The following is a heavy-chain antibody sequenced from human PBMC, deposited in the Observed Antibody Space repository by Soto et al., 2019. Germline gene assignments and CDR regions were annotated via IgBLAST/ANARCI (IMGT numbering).Heavy chain of an antibody. CDR2: IRNKANSYAT. CDR3: TSSFVVVTAIAAS. Sequence: EVQLVESGGGLVQPGGSLKLSCAASGFTFSDSTMHWVRQASGKGLEWVGRIRNKANSYATAYAASVKGRFTVSRDDSKYTAYLQMNGLNTEDTAVYYCTSSFVVVTAIAASWGQGILVTVSS. V-gene: IGHV3-73*02. CDR1: GFTFSDST. D-gene: IGHD2-21*02. J-gene: IGHJ5*02.